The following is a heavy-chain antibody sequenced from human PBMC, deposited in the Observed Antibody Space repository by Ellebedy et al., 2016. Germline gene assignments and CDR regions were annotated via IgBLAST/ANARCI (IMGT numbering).Heavy chain of an antibody. J-gene: IGHJ4*02. CDR3: RQGHYFDQ. V-gene: IGHV3-23*01. CDR1: GFTFRNFF. CDR2: ISGDGGST. Sequence: GESLKISCAATGFTFRNFFMSWVRQTPGKGLEWISTISGDGGSTYFADSVKGRFTVSRDNSKNTLYLQMNNLRVDDTALYYCRQGHYFDQWGQGALVTVSS.